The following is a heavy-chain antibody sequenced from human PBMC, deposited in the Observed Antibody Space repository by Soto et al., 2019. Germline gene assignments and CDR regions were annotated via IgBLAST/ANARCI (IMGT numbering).Heavy chain of an antibody. Sequence: QVLLQESGPGLVQPSGTLSLSCAVSGSSISSHSFWGWVRQPPGKGLEWIGDISHSGSVNFNPSLKSRVTISMDKSKNQFSLKLNSVTAADTAVYYSARSCGWYAMDCWGQGTLVIVSS. CDR1: GSSISSHSF. CDR2: ISHSGSV. J-gene: IGHJ4*02. V-gene: IGHV4-4*02. CDR3: ARSCGWYAMDC. D-gene: IGHD6-19*01.